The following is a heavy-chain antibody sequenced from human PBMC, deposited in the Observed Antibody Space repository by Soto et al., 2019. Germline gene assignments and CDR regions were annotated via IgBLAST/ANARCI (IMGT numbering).Heavy chain of an antibody. CDR3: ARLWFGELLLDY. J-gene: IGHJ4*02. CDR1: GGSISSGDYY. V-gene: IGHV4-30-4*01. Sequence: PSETLSLTCTVSGGSISSGDYYWSWIRQPPGKGLEWIGYIYYSGSTYYNPSLKSRVTISVDTSKNQFSLKLSSVTAADTAVYYCARLWFGELLLDYWGQGTLVTVS. CDR2: IYYSGST. D-gene: IGHD3-10*01.